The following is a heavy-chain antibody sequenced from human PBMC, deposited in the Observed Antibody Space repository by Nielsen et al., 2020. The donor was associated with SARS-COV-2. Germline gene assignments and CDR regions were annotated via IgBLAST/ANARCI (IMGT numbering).Heavy chain of an antibody. Sequence: VRQAPGKGLEWVSAISGSGGSTYYADSVKGRFTISRDKSKNTLYVLMNSLRADDTAVYYCARDWSSGSGSSYYYYGMDVWGQGTTVTVSS. V-gene: IGHV3-23*01. CDR2: ISGSGGST. CDR3: ARDWSSGSGSSYYYYGMDV. J-gene: IGHJ6*02. D-gene: IGHD3-10*01.